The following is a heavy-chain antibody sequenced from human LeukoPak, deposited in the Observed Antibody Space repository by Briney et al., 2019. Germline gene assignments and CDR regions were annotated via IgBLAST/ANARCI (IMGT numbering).Heavy chain of an antibody. Sequence: GGSLRLSCAASGFTLSDYYMSWIRQAPGKGLEWVSYISSRGNTIYYADSVRGRFAISRDNAENSLYLQMNSLRAEDTAVYYCARNRGYNRNYHYMDVWGKGTTVTVSS. J-gene: IGHJ6*03. D-gene: IGHD1-14*01. CDR3: ARNRGYNRNYHYMDV. CDR1: GFTLSDYY. V-gene: IGHV3-11*01. CDR2: ISSRGNTI.